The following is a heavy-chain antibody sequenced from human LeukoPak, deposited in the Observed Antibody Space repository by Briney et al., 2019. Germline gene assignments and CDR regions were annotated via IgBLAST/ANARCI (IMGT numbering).Heavy chain of an antibody. V-gene: IGHV3-64*01. Sequence: GGSLRLSCAASGFTFSSYAMHWVRQAPGKGLEYVSAISSNGGSTYYANSVKGRFTISRDNSKNTLYLQMGSLRAEDMAVYYCAAHLWFGEYSFDYWGQGTLVTVSS. CDR3: AAHLWFGEYSFDY. CDR2: ISSNGGST. D-gene: IGHD3-10*01. CDR1: GFTFSSYA. J-gene: IGHJ4*02.